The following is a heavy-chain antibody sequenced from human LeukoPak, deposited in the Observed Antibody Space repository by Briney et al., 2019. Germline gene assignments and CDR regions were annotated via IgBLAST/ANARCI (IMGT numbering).Heavy chain of an antibody. CDR3: ARDLGYGDPFDC. CDR2: IFYSGST. D-gene: IGHD4-17*01. J-gene: IGHJ4*02. V-gene: IGHV4-59*01. CDR1: GGSISSYY. Sequence: PSETLSLTCTVSGGSISSYYWNWTRQSPGKGLEWIGYIFYSGSTNYNPSLQSRVTLSLDTPKNQFSLKLSSVTAADTAVYYCARDLGYGDPFDCWGQGTLVTVSS.